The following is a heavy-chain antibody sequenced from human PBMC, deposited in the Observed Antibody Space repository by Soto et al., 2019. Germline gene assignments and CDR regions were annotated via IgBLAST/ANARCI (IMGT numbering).Heavy chain of an antibody. V-gene: IGHV3-30-3*01. Sequence: VHLLDSGGGLIQPGGSLRLSCAASGFTFSSYAMHWVRQAPGKGLEWVAVISYDGSNKYYADSVKGRFTISRDNSKNTLYLQMNSLRAEDTAVYYCARDRSKWGRDGYNAPFDYWGQGTLVTVSS. J-gene: IGHJ4*02. D-gene: IGHD5-12*01. CDR1: GFTFSSYA. CDR2: ISYDGSNK. CDR3: ARDRSKWGRDGYNAPFDY.